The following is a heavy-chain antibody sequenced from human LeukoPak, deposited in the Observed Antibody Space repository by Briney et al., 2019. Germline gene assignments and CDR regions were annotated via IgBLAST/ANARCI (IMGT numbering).Heavy chain of an antibody. V-gene: IGHV3-23*01. D-gene: IGHD2-2*01. Sequence: QSGGSLRLSCAASGFTFSSYAMSWVRQAPGKGLEWVSAISGSGGSTYYADSVKGRFTISRDNSKNTLYLQMNSLRAEDTAVYYCAEDRNQLPAAYWGQGTLVTVSS. J-gene: IGHJ4*02. CDR2: ISGSGGST. CDR3: AEDRNQLPAAY. CDR1: GFTFSSYA.